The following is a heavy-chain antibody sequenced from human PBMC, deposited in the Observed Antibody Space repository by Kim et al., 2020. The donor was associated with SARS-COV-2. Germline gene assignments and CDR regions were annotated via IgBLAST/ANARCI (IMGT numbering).Heavy chain of an antibody. J-gene: IGHJ6*01. CDR2: INHSGST. D-gene: IGHD6-19*01. CDR1: GGSFSGYY. CDR3: ARGRGSGFSPSYYYYGMDV. V-gene: IGHV4-34*01. Sequence: SETLSLTCAVYGGSFSGYYWSWIRQPPGKGLEWIGEINHSGSTNYNPSLKSRVTISVDTSKNQFSLKLSSVTAADTAVYYCARGRGSGFSPSYYYYGMDV.